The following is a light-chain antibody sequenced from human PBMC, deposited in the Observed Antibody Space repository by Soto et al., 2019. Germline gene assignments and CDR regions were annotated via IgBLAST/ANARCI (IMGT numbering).Light chain of an antibody. Sequence: EIVLTQSPGTLSLSPGERATLSCRASQSVSSSDLAWYQQKPCQAPRLLIYGASSRATGIPDRFSGSESGTDFTPTITRLEPEDFAVYYCQPYGSSPAVNFGGGTKVEIK. J-gene: IGKJ4*01. CDR3: QPYGSSPAVN. V-gene: IGKV3-20*01. CDR1: QSVSSSD. CDR2: GAS.